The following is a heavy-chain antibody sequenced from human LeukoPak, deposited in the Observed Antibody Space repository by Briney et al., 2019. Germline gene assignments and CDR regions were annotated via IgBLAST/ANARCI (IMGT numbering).Heavy chain of an antibody. CDR3: ANWGHHDHYYYYYYMDV. V-gene: IGHV3-30-3*01. CDR1: GFTFSSYA. J-gene: IGHJ6*03. CDR2: ISYDGSNK. D-gene: IGHD3-16*01. Sequence: GGSLRLSCAASGFTFSSYAMHWVRQAPGKGLEWVAVISYDGSNKYYADSVKGRFTISRDNSKNTLYLQMNSLRAEDTAVYYCANWGHHDHYYYYYYMDVWGKGTTVTVSS.